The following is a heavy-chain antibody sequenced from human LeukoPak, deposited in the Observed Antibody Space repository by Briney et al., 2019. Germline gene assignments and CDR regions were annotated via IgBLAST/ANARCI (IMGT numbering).Heavy chain of an antibody. CDR1: GFTVSSNY. D-gene: IGHD3-10*01. CDR2: IYSRGST. V-gene: IGHV3-53*01. CDR3: AGSITMLRGVISAYDY. J-gene: IGHJ4*02. Sequence: QPGGSLRLSCAASGFTVSSNYMSWVRQAPGKGLEWVSIIYSRGSTYYADSVKGRFTISRDNSKNTLYLQMNSLRAEDTAVYYCAGSITMLRGVISAYDYWGQGTLVTVSS.